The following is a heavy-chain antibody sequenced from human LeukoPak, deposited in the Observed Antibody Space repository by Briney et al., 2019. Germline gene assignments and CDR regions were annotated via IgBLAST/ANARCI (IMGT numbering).Heavy chain of an antibody. V-gene: IGHV1-2*02. J-gene: IGHJ4*02. Sequence: ASAKVSCKASGYTFTGYYMHWVRQAPGQGLEWMGWINPNSGGTNYAQKFQGRVTMTRDTSISTAYMELSRLRSDDTAVYYCARDPAFLEMATLDYWGQGTLVTVSS. CDR3: ARDPAFLEMATLDY. D-gene: IGHD5-24*01. CDR1: GYTFTGYY. CDR2: INPNSGGT.